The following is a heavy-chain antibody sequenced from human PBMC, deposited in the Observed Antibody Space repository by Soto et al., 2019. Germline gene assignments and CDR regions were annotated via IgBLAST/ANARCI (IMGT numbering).Heavy chain of an antibody. CDR3: VKGEYDYDSSGYYPFDY. Sequence: PGGSLRISCSASGFTFSSYAMHWVRQAPGKGLEYVSSISTNGGSTHYADSVKGRFTISRDNSKNTQYLQMSSLRADDTAVYYCVKGEYDYDSSGYYPFDYWGQGTLVTVSS. CDR2: ISTNGGST. J-gene: IGHJ4*02. CDR1: GFTFSSYA. V-gene: IGHV3-64D*06. D-gene: IGHD3-22*01.